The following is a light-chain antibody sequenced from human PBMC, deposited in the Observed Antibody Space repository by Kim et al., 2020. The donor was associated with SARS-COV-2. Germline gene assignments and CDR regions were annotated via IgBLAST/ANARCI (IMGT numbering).Light chain of an antibody. CDR3: QHYRNYPLT. Sequence: SASVGDRVTITCRASQSIDSWLAWYQEKPGKAPKVLIYDASTLESGVPSRFSGSGSGTEFTLTISSLQPDDFATYYCQHYRNYPLTFGGGTKLEIK. CDR2: DAS. J-gene: IGKJ4*01. V-gene: IGKV1-5*01. CDR1: QSIDSW.